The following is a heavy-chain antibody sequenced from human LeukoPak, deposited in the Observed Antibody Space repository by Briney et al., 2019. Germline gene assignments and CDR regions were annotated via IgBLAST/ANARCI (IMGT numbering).Heavy chain of an antibody. Sequence: PSETLSLTCTVSSVSISSGDYYWSWIRQPPGKGLEWIGYIYYSGSTYYNPSLKSRVTISVDTSKNQFSLKLSSVTAADTAVYYCACAARYYYFDYWGQGTLVAVSS. D-gene: IGHD1-14*01. V-gene: IGHV4-30-4*08. CDR2: IYYSGST. J-gene: IGHJ4*02. CDR1: SVSISSGDYY. CDR3: ACAARYYYFDY.